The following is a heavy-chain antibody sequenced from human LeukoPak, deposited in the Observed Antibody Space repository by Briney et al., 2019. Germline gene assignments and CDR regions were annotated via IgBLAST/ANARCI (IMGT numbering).Heavy chain of an antibody. V-gene: IGHV1-2*02. CDR2: INPNSGGT. CDR3: ARVLTYSGYDLYFDY. D-gene: IGHD5-12*01. Sequence: ASVKVSCKASGYTFTGYYMHWVRQAPGQGLEWMGWINPNSGGTNYAQKFQGRVTMTRDTSISTAYMELSRLRSDDTAVYYCARVLTYSGYDLYFDYWGQGTLVTVSS. J-gene: IGHJ4*02. CDR1: GYTFTGYY.